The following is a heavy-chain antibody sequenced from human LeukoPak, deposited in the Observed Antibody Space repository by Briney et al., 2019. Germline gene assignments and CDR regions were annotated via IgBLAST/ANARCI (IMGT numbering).Heavy chain of an antibody. CDR2: IFYSGST. D-gene: IGHD2-15*01. Sequence: PSETLSLTCSVSNGSISDYYWSWIRQRPGKGLEWIGYIFYSGSTNYNPSLKSRVTLSLDRSKNQFSLRLSSVTAADTAVYYCATCGGSCYFPDHWGQGTLVTVSS. CDR1: NGSISDYY. J-gene: IGHJ4*02. V-gene: IGHV4-59*01. CDR3: ATCGGSCYFPDH.